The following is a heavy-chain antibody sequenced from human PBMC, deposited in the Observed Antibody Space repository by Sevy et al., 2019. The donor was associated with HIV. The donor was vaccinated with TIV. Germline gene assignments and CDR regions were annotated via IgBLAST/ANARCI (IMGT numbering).Heavy chain of an antibody. Sequence: SETLSLTCTVSGGSINSDSYYWGWIRQPPGKGLEWIGNIYYSGTTYYYPSLKSRVTISVDTSKNQVSLKLSSVTTADTAVYYCARFEYGDYVSHFEYWGQGTLVTVSS. V-gene: IGHV4-39*01. CDR3: ARFEYGDYVSHFEY. D-gene: IGHD2-21*02. J-gene: IGHJ4*02. CDR2: IYYSGTT. CDR1: GGSINSDSYY.